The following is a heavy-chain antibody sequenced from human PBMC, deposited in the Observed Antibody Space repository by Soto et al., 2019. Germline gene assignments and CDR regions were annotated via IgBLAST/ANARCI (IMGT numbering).Heavy chain of an antibody. CDR3: AGGIVVVVAATPDYYYGMDV. J-gene: IGHJ6*02. D-gene: IGHD2-15*01. CDR1: GGTFSSYA. Sequence: QVQLVQSGAEVKKPGSSVKVSCKASGGTFSSYAISWVRQAPGQGLEWMGGIIPIFGTANYAQKFQGRVTITADESTSTAYMELSSLRSEDTAVYYCAGGIVVVVAATPDYYYGMDVWGQGTTVTGSS. CDR2: IIPIFGTA. V-gene: IGHV1-69*01.